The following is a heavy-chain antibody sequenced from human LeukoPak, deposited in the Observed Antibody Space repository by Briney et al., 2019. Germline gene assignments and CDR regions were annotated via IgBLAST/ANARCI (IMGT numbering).Heavy chain of an antibody. J-gene: IGHJ4*02. D-gene: IGHD2-2*01. CDR2: ISGSGDST. CDR3: DKRGAGHWSSTSCLHYFYY. V-gene: IGHV3-23*01. CDR1: RFAFGSYA. Sequence: GGSLRLSCATSRFAFGSYAIESARQAPGKGLEWVSTISGSGDSTYYADSVKGRFTISRDNFMNTLLLQMNSLRAEDTAVYYSDKRGAGHWSSTSCLHYFYYWGQATLVTVSA.